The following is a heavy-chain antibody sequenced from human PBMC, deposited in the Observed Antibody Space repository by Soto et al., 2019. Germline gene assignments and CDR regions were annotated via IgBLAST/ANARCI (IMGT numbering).Heavy chain of an antibody. V-gene: IGHV1-18*01. J-gene: IGHJ4*02. Sequence: GSSVKVSCKASGYPFTSCGISWVRQAPGQGLEWMGWISAYNGNTNYAQKLPGRVTTTTDTSTSRGYMELRSLRSDDTPVYYVTLVGATELDYWGQGTLVTVSS. CDR3: TLVGATELDY. CDR2: ISAYNGNT. CDR1: GYPFTSCG. D-gene: IGHD1-26*01.